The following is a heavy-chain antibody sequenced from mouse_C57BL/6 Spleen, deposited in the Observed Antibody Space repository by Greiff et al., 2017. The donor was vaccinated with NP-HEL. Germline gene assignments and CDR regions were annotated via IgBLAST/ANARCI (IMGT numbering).Heavy chain of an antibody. CDR3: ARGFTTVVDWYFDV. V-gene: IGHV1-52*01. Sequence: PIQGLEWIGNIDPSDSETHYNQKFKDKATLTVDKSSSTAYMQLSSLTSEDSAVYYCARGFTTVVDWYFDVWGTGTTVTVSS. D-gene: IGHD1-1*01. CDR2: IDPSDSET. J-gene: IGHJ1*03.